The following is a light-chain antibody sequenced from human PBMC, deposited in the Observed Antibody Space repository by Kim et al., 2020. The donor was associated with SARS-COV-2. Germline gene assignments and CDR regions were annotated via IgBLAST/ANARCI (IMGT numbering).Light chain of an antibody. CDR2: YDS. CDR1: NIGSKS. J-gene: IGLJ2*01. V-gene: IGLV3-21*04. Sequence: AQGKTARITCGGKNIGSKSVHWYQQKPGQAPVLVIYYDSDRPSGIPERFSGSNAGNTATLTISRVEAGDEADYYCQVWDSSSDHVVFGGGTQLTVL. CDR3: QVWDSSSDHVV.